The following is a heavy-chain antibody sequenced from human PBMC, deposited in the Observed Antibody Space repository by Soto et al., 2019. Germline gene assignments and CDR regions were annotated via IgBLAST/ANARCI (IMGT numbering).Heavy chain of an antibody. D-gene: IGHD6-25*01. V-gene: IGHV3-74*03. CDR2: IHNDGTDP. J-gene: IGHJ4*01. Sequence: EVQLVESGGGLGQPGGSLRLSCAASGFTFSSYWMHWVRQAPGKGLVWVSRIHNDGTDPTYADAVKGRFTISRDNAKNMVYLQINSLRAEDTAVYYCAKLPPKTRGYGGADLYYWGHGTLVTVSS. CDR3: AKLPPKTRGYGGADLYY. CDR1: GFTFSSYW.